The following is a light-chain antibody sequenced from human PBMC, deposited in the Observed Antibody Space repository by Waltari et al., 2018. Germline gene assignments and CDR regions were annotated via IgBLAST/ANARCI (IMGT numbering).Light chain of an antibody. CDR1: RTNIGTYTL. CDR2: EVN. Sequence: QSALTQPASVSGSPGQSITISCTGTRTNIGTYTLVPWYQPHPGKAPKRIIYEVNKWPSGISSRFSGSKSGNTASLTISGLQAEDEADYYCCSYAGDGIVMFGGGTKL. J-gene: IGLJ3*02. V-gene: IGLV2-23*02. CDR3: CSYAGDGIVM.